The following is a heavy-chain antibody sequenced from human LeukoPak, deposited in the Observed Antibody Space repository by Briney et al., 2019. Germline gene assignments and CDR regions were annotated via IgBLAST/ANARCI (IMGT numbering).Heavy chain of an antibody. D-gene: IGHD3-10*01. CDR1: GGSFSGYY. V-gene: IGHV4-34*01. CDR3: ARGRGPFDP. CDR2: INHSGST. Sequence: SEALSLTCAVYGGSFSGYYWSWIRQPPGKGLEWIGEINHSGSTNYNPSLKSRVTISVDTSKNQFSLKLSSVTAADTAVYYCARGRGPFDPWGQGTLVTVSS. J-gene: IGHJ5*02.